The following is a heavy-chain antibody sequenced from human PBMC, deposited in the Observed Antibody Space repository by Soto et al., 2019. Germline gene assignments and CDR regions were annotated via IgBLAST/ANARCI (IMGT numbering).Heavy chain of an antibody. Sequence: ASVKVSCKASVYIFTSYAISWVRQAPGQGLEWMGWISAYNGNTNYAQKLQGRVTMTTDTSTSTAYMELRSLRFDDTAVYFCAREAPPEDYWGQGTLVTVSS. CDR1: VYIFTSYA. J-gene: IGHJ4*02. CDR2: ISAYNGNT. CDR3: AREAPPEDY. V-gene: IGHV1-18*01.